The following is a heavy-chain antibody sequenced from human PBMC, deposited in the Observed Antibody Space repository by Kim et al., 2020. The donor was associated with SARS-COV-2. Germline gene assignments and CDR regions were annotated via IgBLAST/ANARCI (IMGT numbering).Heavy chain of an antibody. D-gene: IGHD3-9*01. CDR3: ARHKGLRYFDWLKKVGAFDI. CDR1: GYSFTSYW. V-gene: IGHV5-10-1*01. J-gene: IGHJ3*02. Sequence: ESLKISCKGSGYSFTSYWISWVRQMPGKGLEWMGRIDPSDSYTNYSPSFQGHVTISADKSISTAYLQWSSLKASDTAMYYCARHKGLRYFDWLKKVGAFDIWGQGTMVTVSS. CDR2: IDPSDSYT.